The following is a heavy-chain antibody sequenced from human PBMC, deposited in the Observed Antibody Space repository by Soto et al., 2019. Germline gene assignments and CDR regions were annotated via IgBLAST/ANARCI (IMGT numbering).Heavy chain of an antibody. D-gene: IGHD3-22*01. CDR1: GYTFTNYG. CDR2: INAYNGKT. V-gene: IGHV1-18*01. Sequence: ASVKVSCKASGYTFTNYGISWVRQAPGHGLEWMGWINAYNGKTNYAQKLQGRVTMATDTSTSTAYMELRSLRSDDTAVYYCARDLQTPTYYYDSSGYSTFDYWGQGTLVTVSS. J-gene: IGHJ4*02. CDR3: ARDLQTPTYYYDSSGYSTFDY.